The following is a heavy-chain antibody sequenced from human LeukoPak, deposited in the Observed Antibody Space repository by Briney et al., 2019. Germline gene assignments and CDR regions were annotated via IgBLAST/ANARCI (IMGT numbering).Heavy chain of an antibody. CDR3: ARSRIVVNWFDP. CDR1: GYTFTSYA. J-gene: IGHJ5*02. CDR2: INAGNGNT. V-gene: IGHV1-3*01. Sequence: ASVKVSCKASGYTFTSYAMHWVRQAPGQRLEWMGWINAGNGNTKYSQKFQGRVTITRDTSASTAYMELSSLRSEDTAVYYCARSRIVVNWFDPWGQGTLVTVSS. D-gene: IGHD1-26*01.